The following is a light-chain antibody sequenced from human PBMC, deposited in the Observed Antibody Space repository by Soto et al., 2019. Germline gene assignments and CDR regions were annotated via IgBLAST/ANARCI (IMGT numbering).Light chain of an antibody. V-gene: IGKV3-11*01. Sequence: EILVTHSPAPLSFSPGERATLSFRASQSVGSYLAWFQQKPGQAPRLLIYDASIRATGIPARFSGSGSETDFTLTISSLETEDFAVYYCQQSASWVTFGQGTRLEIK. CDR2: DAS. J-gene: IGKJ5*01. CDR1: QSVGSY. CDR3: QQSASWVT.